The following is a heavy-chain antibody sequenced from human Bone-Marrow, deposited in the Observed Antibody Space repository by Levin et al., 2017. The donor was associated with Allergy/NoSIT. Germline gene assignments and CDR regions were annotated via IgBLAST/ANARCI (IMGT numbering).Heavy chain of an antibody. V-gene: IGHV3-30*09. J-gene: IGHJ5*02. CDR1: GFIFSNYP. CDR2: ISEDGNKK. CDR3: ARDYNFGSGMNWFDP. D-gene: IGHD3-10*01. Sequence: GESLKISCAASGFIFSNYPMHWVRQAPGKGLEWVADISEDGNKKYYAESVKGRFAISRDNSKNTLYLQMNSLRAEDTATYYCARDYNFGSGMNWFDPWGQGTLVTVSS.